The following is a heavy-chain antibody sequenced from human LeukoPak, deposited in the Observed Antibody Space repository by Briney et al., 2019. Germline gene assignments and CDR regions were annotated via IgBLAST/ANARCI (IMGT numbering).Heavy chain of an antibody. D-gene: IGHD2-15*01. V-gene: IGHV3-7*01. J-gene: IGHJ5*02. CDR2: IKQDGSET. CDR1: GFIFSNYW. CDR3: ARDLDYCSGGSCSPTNWFDP. Sequence: GGSLRLSCATSGFIFSNYWMSWVRQAPGKGLEWVANIKQDGSETYYVDSVKGRFTISRDNAKNSLYLQMNSLRAEDTAVYYCARDLDYCSGGSCSPTNWFDPWGQGTLVTVSS.